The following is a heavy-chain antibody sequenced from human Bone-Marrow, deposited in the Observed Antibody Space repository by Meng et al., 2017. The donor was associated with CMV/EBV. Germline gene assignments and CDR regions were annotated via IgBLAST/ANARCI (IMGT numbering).Heavy chain of an antibody. CDR3: ARDTGDCSSTSCYTWRDYYYYGMDV. CDR1: GYTFSSYG. Sequence: ASVKVSCKASGYTFSSYGISWVRQAPGQGLEWMGWISAYNGNTNFAQKLQGRVTMTTDTSTSTAYLELRSLRSEDTAVYYCARDTGDCSSTSCYTWRDYYYYGMDVWGQGTTVTVSS. J-gene: IGHJ6*02. CDR2: ISAYNGNT. D-gene: IGHD2-2*02. V-gene: IGHV1-18*01.